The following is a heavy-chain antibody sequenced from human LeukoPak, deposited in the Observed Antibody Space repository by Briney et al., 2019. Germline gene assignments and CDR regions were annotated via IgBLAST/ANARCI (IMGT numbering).Heavy chain of an antibody. CDR2: ISYDGSNK. V-gene: IGHV3-30*03. J-gene: IGHJ6*02. CDR1: VLTFSQYW. CDR3: ARGRAQLRGMDV. Sequence: PGGSLRLSCAASVLTFSQYWVSWVRQAPGKGLGGVAVISYDGSNKYYVDSVKGRFTIYIDNSNNTLYLQMNSLRAEDTAGYYCARGRAQLRGMDVWGQGTTVTVSS.